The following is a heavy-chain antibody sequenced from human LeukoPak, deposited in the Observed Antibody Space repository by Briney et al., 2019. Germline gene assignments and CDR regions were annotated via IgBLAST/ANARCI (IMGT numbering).Heavy chain of an antibody. Sequence: SSETLSLTCAVYGGSFSGYYWSWIRQPPGKGLEWIGRIYTSGSTNYNPSLKSRVTISVDTSKNQFSLKLSSVTAADTAVYYCAGNYYGSGSYYSEDRYWGQGTLVTVSS. V-gene: IGHV4-4*08. J-gene: IGHJ4*02. CDR3: AGNYYGSGSYYSEDRY. D-gene: IGHD3-10*01. CDR1: GGSFSGYY. CDR2: IYTSGST.